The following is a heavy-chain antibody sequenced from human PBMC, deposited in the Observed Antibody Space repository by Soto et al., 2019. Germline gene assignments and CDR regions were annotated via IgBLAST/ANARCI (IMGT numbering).Heavy chain of an antibody. D-gene: IGHD2-15*01. CDR3: TRGTRVAEY. J-gene: IGHJ4*02. CDR2: VNPNSGNT. V-gene: IGHV1-8*01. Sequence: QVQLVQSGAEVRKPGASVKVSCKASGYTFTTYDINWVRQATGQGLEWMGWVNPNSGNTGYAQKFQGRVTMTRNTSINTAYTELSSLRSEDTAVYYCTRGTRVAEYWGQGTLVTVSS. CDR1: GYTFTTYD.